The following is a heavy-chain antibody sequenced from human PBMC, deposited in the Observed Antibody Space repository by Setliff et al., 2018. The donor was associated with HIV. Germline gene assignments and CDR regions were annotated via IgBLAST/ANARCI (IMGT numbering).Heavy chain of an antibody. V-gene: IGHV4-4*08. D-gene: IGHD3-22*01. J-gene: IGHJ4*02. CDR2: IYSRGPT. CDR3: ARDDSGYYYDY. Sequence: SETLSLTCSVSGASISSYYWSWIRQPPGKGLEWIGSIYSRGPTNYNPSLRSRVIISVDTSKNQLSLSLSSVTAADTAVYYCARDDSGYYYDYWGQGKLVTVSS. CDR1: GASISSYY.